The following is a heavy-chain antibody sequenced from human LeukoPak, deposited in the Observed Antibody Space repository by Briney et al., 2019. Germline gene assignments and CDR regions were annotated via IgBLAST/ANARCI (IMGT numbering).Heavy chain of an antibody. CDR2: IYYTGTS. V-gene: IGHV4-59*08. Sequence: SETLSLTCTVSGGSISSHYWSWIRQPPGKGLEWIAYIYYTGTSNYNTSLKSRVTISVDTSKNQISLRLSSVTAADTAVYYCARQGIDAFDIWGQGTLVTVSS. CDR3: ARQGIDAFDI. CDR1: GGSISSHY. J-gene: IGHJ3*02.